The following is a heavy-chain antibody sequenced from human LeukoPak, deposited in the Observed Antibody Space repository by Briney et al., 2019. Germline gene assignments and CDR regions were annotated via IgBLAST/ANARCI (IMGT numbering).Heavy chain of an antibody. D-gene: IGHD3-16*01. J-gene: IGHJ4*02. V-gene: IGHV3-30-3*01. CDR3: ARLGRYADY. Sequence: GRSLRLSCAASGFTFSSYAMHWVRQAPGKGLEWVAVISYDGSNKYYADSVKGRFTISRDNSKNTLYLQMNSLRAEDTAVYYCARLGRYADYWGQGTLVTVSS. CDR2: ISYDGSNK. CDR1: GFTFSSYA.